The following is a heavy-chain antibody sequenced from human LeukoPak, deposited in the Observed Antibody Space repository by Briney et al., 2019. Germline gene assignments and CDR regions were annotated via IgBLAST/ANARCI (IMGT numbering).Heavy chain of an antibody. CDR1: GFTFSSYD. V-gene: IGHV3-13*01. Sequence: GGSLRLSCAASGFTFSSYDMHWVRQATGKGLEWVSAIGTAGDTYYPGSVKGRFTISRENAKNSLYLQMNSLRAGDTAVYHCARGATYYDFWSGPFDYWGQGTLVTVSS. CDR2: IGTAGDT. J-gene: IGHJ4*02. D-gene: IGHD3-3*01. CDR3: ARGATYYDFWSGPFDY.